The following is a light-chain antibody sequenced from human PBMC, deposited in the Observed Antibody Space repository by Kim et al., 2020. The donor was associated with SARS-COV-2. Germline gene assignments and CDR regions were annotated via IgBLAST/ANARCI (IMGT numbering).Light chain of an antibody. J-gene: IGLJ2*01. V-gene: IGLV3-19*01. Sequence: VVLGQTVRITCQGDSLRSYYATWYQQKPGQAPILVIYGNNNRPSGIPDRFSGSSSGNTASLTITGTQAGDEADYYCNSRDSNDNVVFGGGTQLTVL. CDR2: GNN. CDR1: SLRSYY. CDR3: NSRDSNDNVV.